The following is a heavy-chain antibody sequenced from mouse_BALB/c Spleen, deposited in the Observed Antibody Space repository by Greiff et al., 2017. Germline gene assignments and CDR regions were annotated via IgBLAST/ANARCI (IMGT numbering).Heavy chain of an antibody. J-gene: IGHJ1*01. CDR2: IWSGGST. CDR3: ASRGGIRRVRWYFDV. Sequence: VQLKESGPGLVQPSQSLSITCTVSGFSLTSYGVHWVRQSRGKGLEWLGVIWSGGSTDYNAAFISRLSIIKDNSKSQVFFKMNSLQANDTAIYYCASRGGIRRVRWYFDVWGAGTTVTVSA. CDR1: GFSLTSYG. D-gene: IGHD2-12*01. V-gene: IGHV2-2*02.